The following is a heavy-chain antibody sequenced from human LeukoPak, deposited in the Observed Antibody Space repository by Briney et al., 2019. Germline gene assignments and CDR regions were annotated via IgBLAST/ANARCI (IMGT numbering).Heavy chain of an antibody. CDR2: ISSSSTI. Sequence: GGSLRLSCAASGFTFSSYRMTWVRQAPGKGLEWVSYISSSSTIYYADSVKGRFTISRDNAKNSLYLQMNSLRAEDTAVYYCARGYSYVRNHFDYWGQGTLVTVSS. CDR3: ARGYSYVRNHFDY. V-gene: IGHV3-48*01. D-gene: IGHD5-18*01. CDR1: GFTFSSYR. J-gene: IGHJ4*02.